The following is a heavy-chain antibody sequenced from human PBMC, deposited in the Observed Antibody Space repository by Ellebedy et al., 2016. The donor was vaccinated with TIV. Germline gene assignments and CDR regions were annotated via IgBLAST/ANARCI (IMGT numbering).Heavy chain of an antibody. D-gene: IGHD2-15*01. V-gene: IGHV3-23*01. J-gene: IGHJ6*02. Sequence: PGGSLRLSCAASGFTFSDHAMSWVRQAPGKGLEWVSGISGNGISAYYAGSVEGRFTFSRDNSQNSLYLQMNSLRAEDMAVYYCAKGARDYSGGYYYYAMDVWGQGTTVTVSS. CDR1: GFTFSDHA. CDR3: AKGARDYSGGYYYYAMDV. CDR2: ISGNGISA.